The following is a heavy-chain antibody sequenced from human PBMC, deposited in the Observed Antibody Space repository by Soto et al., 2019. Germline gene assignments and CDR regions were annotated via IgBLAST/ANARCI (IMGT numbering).Heavy chain of an antibody. D-gene: IGHD3-10*01. V-gene: IGHV1-46*03. Sequence: ASVKVSCKASGYTFTSYYMHWVRQAPGQGLEWMGIINPSGGSTSYAQKFQGRVTMTRDTSTSTVYMELSSLRSEDTAVYYCARDRNFGELRSGWFDYWGQGTLVTVSS. CDR3: ARDRNFGELRSGWFDY. CDR1: GYTFTSYY. CDR2: INPSGGST. J-gene: IGHJ4*02.